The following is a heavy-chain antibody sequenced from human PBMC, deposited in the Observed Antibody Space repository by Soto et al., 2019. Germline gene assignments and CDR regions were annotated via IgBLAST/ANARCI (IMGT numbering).Heavy chain of an antibody. V-gene: IGHV3-23*01. J-gene: IGHJ4*02. CDR2: LNPGGDKT. Sequence: GXSLRLSCAGSGFTFSIYSLSWFRQAPVNMLEWVSSLNPGGDKTYYADSVKGRFTISRDNSKNTLYLQMNSVRAEDTAVYYCAEVDPGHCNIYSCREFAYWGPGTLVTVSS. CDR3: AEVDPGHCNIYSCREFAY. CDR1: GFTFSIYS. D-gene: IGHD2-15*01.